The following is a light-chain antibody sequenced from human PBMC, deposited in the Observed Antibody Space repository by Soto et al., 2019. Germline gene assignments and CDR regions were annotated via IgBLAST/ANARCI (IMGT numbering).Light chain of an antibody. V-gene: IGLV2-23*01. J-gene: IGLJ1*01. Sequence: QSALTQPASVSGSPGQSITISWTGSSSDVGSYNLVSWYQQHPGKAPKLMIYEGNKRPSGVSNRFSGSKSANTASLTISGLQTEDEADYYCCSYAGTNTFVFGTGTKVTVL. CDR2: EGN. CDR1: SSDVGSYNL. CDR3: CSYAGTNTFV.